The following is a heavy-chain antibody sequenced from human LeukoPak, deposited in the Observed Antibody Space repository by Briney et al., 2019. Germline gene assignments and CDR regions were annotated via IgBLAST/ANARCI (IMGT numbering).Heavy chain of an antibody. CDR3: ARGDIPDF. Sequence: SETLSLTCGVYGYSIRSGYYWGWIRQSPGKGLEWIGSIFHSGKTYYNLSLKSRVTISVDTSKNQFSLKLTSVTSADTAVYYCARGDIPDFWGQGTLVTVSS. CDR1: GYSIRSGYY. J-gene: IGHJ4*02. D-gene: IGHD2-21*01. V-gene: IGHV4-38-2*01. CDR2: IFHSGKT.